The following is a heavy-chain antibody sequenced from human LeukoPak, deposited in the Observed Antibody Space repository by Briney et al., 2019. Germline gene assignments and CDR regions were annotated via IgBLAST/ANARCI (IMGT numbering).Heavy chain of an antibody. D-gene: IGHD6-13*01. V-gene: IGHV4-38-2*02. CDR3: TRDGFLIAGSRFDD. J-gene: IGHJ4*02. CDR2: LHHKGST. Sequence: SETLSLTCTVSGYSISDGYYWGWIRQPPGKGLEWIGSLHHKGSTYYNPSFKSRVTTSVDTSKNQIFLKLSSVTAADTAVYYCTRDGFLIAGSRFDDWGQGTLVTVTS. CDR1: GYSISDGYY.